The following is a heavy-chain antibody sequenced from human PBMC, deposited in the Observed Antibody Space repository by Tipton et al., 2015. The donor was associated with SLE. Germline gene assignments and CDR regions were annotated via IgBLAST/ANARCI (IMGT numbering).Heavy chain of an antibody. Sequence: LSLTCTVSGGSISSSSYYWGWIRQPPGKGLEWIGSIYYSGSTYYNPSLKSRVTISVDTSKNQFSLKLSSVTAADTAVYYCASLFYGDFAYYFDYWGQGTLVTVSS. V-gene: IGHV4-39*07. D-gene: IGHD4-17*01. CDR3: ASLFYGDFAYYFDY. CDR2: IYYSGST. J-gene: IGHJ4*02. CDR1: GGSISSSSYY.